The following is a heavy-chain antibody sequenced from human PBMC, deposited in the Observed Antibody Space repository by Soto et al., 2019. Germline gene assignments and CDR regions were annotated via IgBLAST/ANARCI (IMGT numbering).Heavy chain of an antibody. J-gene: IGHJ4*02. CDR3: ARKVWGSYRD. CDR2: IIPIVGIA. V-gene: IGHV1-69*01. CDR1: GVTFSSYA. D-gene: IGHD1-26*01. Sequence: QVQLVQSGGDVKQPGSSVKVSCTASGVTFSSYAINWVRQAPGQGLEWMGGIIPIVGIANYAQKFQGRVTITADESTSTDYMELSSLRDEDAAVDYCARKVWGSYRDWGQGTLVTVSS.